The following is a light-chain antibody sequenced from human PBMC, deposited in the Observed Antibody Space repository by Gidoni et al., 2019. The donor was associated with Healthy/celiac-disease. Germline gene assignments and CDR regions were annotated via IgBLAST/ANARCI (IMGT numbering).Light chain of an antibody. Sequence: DIVMTQSPDSLAVSLGERATINCKSSQSVLYSSNNKNYLAWYQQKPGQPPKLLIYWASTRESGVPDRFSGSGSGTDFTLTINSLQAEDVAVYYCQQYYSTPPTFXQXTKVXIK. CDR2: WAS. CDR3: QQYYSTPPT. V-gene: IGKV4-1*01. J-gene: IGKJ1*01. CDR1: QSVLYSSNNKNY.